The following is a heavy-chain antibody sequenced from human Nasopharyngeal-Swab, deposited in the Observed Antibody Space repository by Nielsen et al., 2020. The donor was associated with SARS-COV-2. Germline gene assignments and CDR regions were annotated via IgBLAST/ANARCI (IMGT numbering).Heavy chain of an antibody. CDR2: IWYDGSNK. CDR3: ARESSGYSYGYR. Sequence: GGSLRLSCAASGFTFSSYGMHWVRQAPGKGLEWVAVIWYDGSNKYYADSVKGRFTISRDNSKNTLYLQMNSLRAEDTAVYYCARESSGYSYGYRWGQGTLVTVSS. CDR1: GFTFSSYG. V-gene: IGHV3-33*01. J-gene: IGHJ4*02. D-gene: IGHD5-18*01.